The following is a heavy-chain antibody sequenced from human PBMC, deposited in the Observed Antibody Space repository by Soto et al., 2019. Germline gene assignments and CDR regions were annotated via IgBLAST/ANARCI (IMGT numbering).Heavy chain of an antibody. Sequence: GGSLRLSCAASGFTFSDHYMDWVRQAPGKGLEWVGRSRNKANGYTTEYGASVKGRFTISRDDSEDSLYLQMNSLKTEDTAMYYCARALRDSRGYYYFDCWGQGTLVTVSS. CDR3: ARALRDSRGYYYFDC. J-gene: IGHJ4*02. CDR2: SRNKANGYTT. D-gene: IGHD3-22*01. CDR1: GFTFSDHY. V-gene: IGHV3-72*01.